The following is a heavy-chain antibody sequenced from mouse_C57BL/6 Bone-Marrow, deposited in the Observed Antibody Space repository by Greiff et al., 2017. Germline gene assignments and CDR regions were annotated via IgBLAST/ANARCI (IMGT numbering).Heavy chain of an antibody. J-gene: IGHJ3*01. CDR1: GYTFTDYY. CDR3: SYGNYGPFAY. V-gene: IGHV1-19*01. D-gene: IGHD2-1*01. Sequence: EVKLMESGPVLVKPGASVKMSCKASGYTFTDYYMNWVKQSHGKSLEWIGVINPYNGGTSYNQKFKGKATLTVDKSSSTAYIELNSLTSEDSAVYYCSYGNYGPFAYWGQGTLVTVSA. CDR2: INPYNGGT.